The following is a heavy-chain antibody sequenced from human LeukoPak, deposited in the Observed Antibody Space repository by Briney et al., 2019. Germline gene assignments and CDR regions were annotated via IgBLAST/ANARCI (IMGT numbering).Heavy chain of an antibody. CDR3: ARDHLGVSEYSGYDPWEFDP. CDR2: IYTSGST. V-gene: IGHV4-61*02. CDR1: GGSISSGSYY. J-gene: IGHJ5*02. Sequence: SETLSLTCTVSGGSISSGSYYWSWIRQPAGKGLEWIGRIYTSGSTNYNPSLKSRVTISVDTSKNQFSLKLSSVTAADTAVYYCARDHLGVSEYSGYDPWEFDPWGQGTLVTVSS. D-gene: IGHD5-12*01.